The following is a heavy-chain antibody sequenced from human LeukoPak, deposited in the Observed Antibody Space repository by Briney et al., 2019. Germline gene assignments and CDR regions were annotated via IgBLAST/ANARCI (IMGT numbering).Heavy chain of an antibody. D-gene: IGHD6-6*01. J-gene: IGHJ4*02. CDR1: GGSISSGGYS. CDR3: ATSIAAFSWFDY. V-gene: IGHV4-30-2*01. CDR2: IYHSGST. Sequence: PPQTLSLTCAVSGGSISSGGYSWSWIRQPPGKGLEWIGYIYHSGSTYYNPSLKSRVTISVDKSKNQFSLKLSSVTAADTAVYYCATSIAAFSWFDYWGQGTLVTVSS.